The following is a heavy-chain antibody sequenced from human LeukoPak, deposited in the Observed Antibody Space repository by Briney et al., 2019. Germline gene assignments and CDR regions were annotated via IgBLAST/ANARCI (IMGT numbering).Heavy chain of an antibody. D-gene: IGHD3-10*01. V-gene: IGHV4-39*01. Sequence: SETLSLTCTVSGGSFSSGTYFWGWTRQPPGKGLEWIGSTYYSGTTYYNPSLKSRVTISVDTSTNQFSLKLTSVTAADTAVYYCARLGLLPRGVTWFDPWGQGTLVTVSS. CDR1: GGSFSSGTYF. CDR3: ARLGLLPRGVTWFDP. CDR2: TYYSGTT. J-gene: IGHJ5*02.